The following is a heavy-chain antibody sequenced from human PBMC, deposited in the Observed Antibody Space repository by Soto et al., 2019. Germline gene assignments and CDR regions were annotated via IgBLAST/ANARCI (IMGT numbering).Heavy chain of an antibody. CDR3: ARGPGHDFWSGYYIYYGMDV. J-gene: IGHJ6*02. V-gene: IGHV6-1*01. Sequence: PSQTLSLTCAISGDSVSSNSAAWNWIRQSPSRGLEWLGRTYYRSKWYNDYAVSVKSRITINPDTSKNQFSLQLNSVTPEDTAVYYCARGPGHDFWSGYYIYYGMDVWGQGTTVTVSS. CDR1: GDSVSSNSAA. D-gene: IGHD3-3*01. CDR2: TYYRSKWYN.